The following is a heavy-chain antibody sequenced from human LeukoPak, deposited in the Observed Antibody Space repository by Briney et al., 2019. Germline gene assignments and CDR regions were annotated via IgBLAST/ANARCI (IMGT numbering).Heavy chain of an antibody. J-gene: IGHJ4*02. CDR1: GYSFTIYW. D-gene: IGHD5-18*01. V-gene: IGHV5-51*01. Sequence: GESLKISCKGSGYSFTIYWIGWVRQMPGKGLEWMGIIYPGDSDTRYSPSFQGQVTISADKSISTAYLQWSSLKASDTAMYYCARRGAENTATESLDYWGQGTLVTVSS. CDR3: ARRGAENTATESLDY. CDR2: IYPGDSDT.